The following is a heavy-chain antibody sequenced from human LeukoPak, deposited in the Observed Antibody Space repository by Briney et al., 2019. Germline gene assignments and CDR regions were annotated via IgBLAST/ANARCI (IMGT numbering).Heavy chain of an antibody. CDR1: GFTVTNSY. V-gene: IGHV3-23*01. CDR2: ISGSGGST. J-gene: IGHJ4*02. CDR3: AKVRSSVDY. Sequence: GGSLRLSCAASGFTVTNSYMRWVRQAPGKGLEWVSAISGSGGSTYYADSVKGRFTISRDNSKNTLYLQMNSLRAEDTAVYYCAKVRSSVDYWGQGTLVTVSS.